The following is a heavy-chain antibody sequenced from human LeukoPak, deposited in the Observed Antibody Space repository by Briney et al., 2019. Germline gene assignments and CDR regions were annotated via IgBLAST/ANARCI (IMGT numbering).Heavy chain of an antibody. V-gene: IGHV1-46*01. Sequence: ASVKLSCKASGYTFINYYMHWVRQAPGQRLEWMGIINPSGGYTNYAHKFQGRVTMTRDTYTSTVYMELSSLGSEDTAVYYCARALPYVCPDYWGQGTLVTVSS. J-gene: IGHJ4*02. CDR2: INPSGGYT. CDR3: ARALPYVCPDY. D-gene: IGHD2-2*01. CDR1: GYTFINYY.